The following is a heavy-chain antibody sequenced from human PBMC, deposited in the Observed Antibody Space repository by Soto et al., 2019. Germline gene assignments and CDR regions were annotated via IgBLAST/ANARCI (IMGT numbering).Heavy chain of an antibody. V-gene: IGHV3-74*01. CDR1: GFTLSGYW. Sequence: GGSLRLSCAASGFTLSGYWMHWVRQAPGKGLVWVSRINSDGSGIGYADSVKGRFTISRDNSKNTLYLQMNSLRAEDTAVYYCVRGDNWNDEASDYWGQGTLVTVSS. CDR2: INSDGSGI. CDR3: VRGDNWNDEASDY. D-gene: IGHD1-1*01. J-gene: IGHJ4*02.